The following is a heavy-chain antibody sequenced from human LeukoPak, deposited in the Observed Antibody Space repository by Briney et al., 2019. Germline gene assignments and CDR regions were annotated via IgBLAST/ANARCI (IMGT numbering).Heavy chain of an antibody. J-gene: IGHJ6*02. Sequence: ASVKVSCKASGYTFTSYDINWVRQATGQGLEWMGWMNPNSGNTGYAQKFQGRVTMTRNTSISTAYMELSSLRSEDTAVYYCARLARWDYGMDVWGQGTTVTVSS. CDR2: MNPNSGNT. CDR3: ARLARWDYGMDV. CDR1: GYTFTSYD. D-gene: IGHD5-24*01. V-gene: IGHV1-8*01.